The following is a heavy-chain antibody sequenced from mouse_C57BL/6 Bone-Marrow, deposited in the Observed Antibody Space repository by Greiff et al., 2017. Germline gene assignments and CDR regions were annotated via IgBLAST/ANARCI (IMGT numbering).Heavy chain of an antibody. J-gene: IGHJ1*03. CDR2: ISSGGSYT. D-gene: IGHD2-2*01. Sequence: EVNVVESGGDLVKPGGSLKLSCAASGFTFSSYGMSWVRQTPDKRLEWVATISSGGSYTYYPDSVKGRFTISRDNAKNTLYLQMSSLKSEDTAMYYCARHGYYWYFDVWGTGTTVTVSS. V-gene: IGHV5-6*01. CDR3: ARHGYYWYFDV. CDR1: GFTFSSYG.